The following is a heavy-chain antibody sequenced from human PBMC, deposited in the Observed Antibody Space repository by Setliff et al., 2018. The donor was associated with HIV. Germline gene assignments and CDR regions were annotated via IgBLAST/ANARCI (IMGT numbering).Heavy chain of an antibody. CDR3: AKDLHYYDTSYYRFYWYFEH. J-gene: IGHJ2*01. Sequence: GGSLRLSCIASGFSFNNYYMTWVRQAPGKGLEWVGNIKSDGTEKNYADSVRGRFTISRDNTKNSLYLQMDGLRVEDTAVYYCAKDLHYYDTSYYRFYWYFEHWGRGTLVTVSS. D-gene: IGHD3-10*01. V-gene: IGHV3-7*01. CDR1: GFSFNNYY. CDR2: IKSDGTEK.